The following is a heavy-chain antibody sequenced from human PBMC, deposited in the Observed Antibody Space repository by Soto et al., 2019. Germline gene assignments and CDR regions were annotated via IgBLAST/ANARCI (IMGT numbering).Heavy chain of an antibody. J-gene: IGHJ4*02. CDR3: ATNLQSHFRYCGADCYFAF. D-gene: IGHD2-21*02. V-gene: IGHV3-23*01. Sequence: EVRLLESGGGLVQPGGSLRLSCVASGFTFSNYAMTWVRQTPGEGLVRLSAISSSGGSTFYADSVKGRFSISRDNSRNTLYLQMNSLRAEDTAMYYCATNLQSHFRYCGADCYFAFWGLGILVTVSS. CDR1: GFTFSNYA. CDR2: ISSSGGST.